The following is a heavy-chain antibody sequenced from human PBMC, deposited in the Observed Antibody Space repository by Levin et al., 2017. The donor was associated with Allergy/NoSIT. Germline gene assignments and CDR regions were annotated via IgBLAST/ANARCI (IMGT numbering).Heavy chain of an antibody. CDR1: GFTLGDYG. CDR2: ISSRSSTI. Sequence: GESLKISCAASGFTLGDYGMDWVRQAPGKGLQWISYISSRSSTISYADSVKGRFTVSRDNAQNSLYLQLNSLRDEDTAVYYCARAGDNSGYFFLHFFDYWGQGTLVTVSS. J-gene: IGHJ4*02. V-gene: IGHV3-48*02. D-gene: IGHD3-22*01. CDR3: ARAGDNSGYFFLHFFDY.